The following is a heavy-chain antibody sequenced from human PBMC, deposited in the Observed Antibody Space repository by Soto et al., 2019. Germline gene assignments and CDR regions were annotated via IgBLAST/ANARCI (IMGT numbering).Heavy chain of an antibody. J-gene: IGHJ4*02. CDR2: IWYDGSNK. D-gene: IGHD6-13*01. CDR1: GFTFSSYG. CDR3: FATPGIAAAGTEIEE. V-gene: IGHV3-33*03. Sequence: GGSLRLSCAASGFTFSSYGMHWVRQAPGKGLEWVAVIWYDGSNKYYADSVKGRFTISRDNAKNTLYLQMNSLRAEDTAVYYCFATPGIAAAGTEIEEWGQGTLVTVSS.